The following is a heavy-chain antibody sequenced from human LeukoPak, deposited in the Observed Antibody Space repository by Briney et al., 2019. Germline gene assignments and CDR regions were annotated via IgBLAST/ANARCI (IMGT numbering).Heavy chain of an antibody. J-gene: IGHJ4*02. CDR2: ISAYTDNT. D-gene: IGHD3/OR15-3a*01. CDR1: GYSSTSYD. Sequence: GASVTVSFKATGYSSTSYDINWVRQAPRQGLERMGWISAYTDNTNIAQKFQGRVTITTDTSTNTALLQLVSPRSDDTAVYYYWRIGYGGHFLDWWGQGTLVIVSS. CDR3: WRIGYGGHFLDW. V-gene: IGHV1-18*01.